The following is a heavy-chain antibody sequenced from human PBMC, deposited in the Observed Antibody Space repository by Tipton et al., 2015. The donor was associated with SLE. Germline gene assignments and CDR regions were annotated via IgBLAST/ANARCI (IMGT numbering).Heavy chain of an antibody. D-gene: IGHD4-17*01. CDR1: GFSFSSYA. V-gene: IGHV3-23*01. J-gene: IGHJ4*02. CDR3: AKGGPTVATAFDS. CDR2: ITSSGAST. Sequence: SLRLSCAASGFSFSSYAMSWVRQAPGRGLEWVSTITSSGASTDYADSVKGRLTISRDNPKNTVYVQMNSLRADDTAVYYCAKGGPTVATAFDSWGQGTLVTVSS.